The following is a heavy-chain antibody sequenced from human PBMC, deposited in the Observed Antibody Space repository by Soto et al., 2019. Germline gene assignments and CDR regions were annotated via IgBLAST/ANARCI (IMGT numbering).Heavy chain of an antibody. Sequence: PGWSLRLSFAASGFTFSRDSMNWVRQAPGKGLEWVSSISSSSSYIYYADSVKGRFTTSRDNAKNSLYLQMNSLRAEDTAVYYCARELGGYDTTPLSRVSYWGQGTLVTVSS. CDR2: ISSSSSYI. CDR1: GFTFSRDS. V-gene: IGHV3-21*01. CDR3: ARELGGYDTTPLSRVSY. D-gene: IGHD5-12*01. J-gene: IGHJ4*02.